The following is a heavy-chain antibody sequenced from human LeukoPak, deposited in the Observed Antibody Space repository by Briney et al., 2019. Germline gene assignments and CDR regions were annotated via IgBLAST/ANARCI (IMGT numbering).Heavy chain of an antibody. D-gene: IGHD3-22*01. J-gene: IGHJ3*02. CDR1: GFTFSDYY. Sequence: GGSLRLSCAASGFTFSDYYMSWIRQAPGKGLEWVSYISSSGSTIYYADSVKGRFTISRDNAKNSLYLQMNSLRAEDTAVYYCARDGPYLYDSSGYYGEFDAFDIWGQGTMVTVSS. CDR3: ARDGPYLYDSSGYYGEFDAFDI. CDR2: ISSSGSTI. V-gene: IGHV3-11*04.